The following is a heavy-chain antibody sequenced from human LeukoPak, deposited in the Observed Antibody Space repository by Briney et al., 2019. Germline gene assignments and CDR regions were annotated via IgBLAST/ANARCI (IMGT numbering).Heavy chain of an antibody. CDR3: ARGPLMVRGVMSY. V-gene: IGHV4-4*02. CDR1: GGSISSSNW. CDR2: INHSGST. J-gene: IGHJ4*02. Sequence: TSGTLSLTCAVSGGSISSSNWWSWVRQPPGKGLEWIGEINHSGSTNYNPSLKSRVTISVDTSKNQFSLKLSSVTAADTAVYYCARGPLMVRGVMSYWGQGTLVTVSS. D-gene: IGHD3-10*01.